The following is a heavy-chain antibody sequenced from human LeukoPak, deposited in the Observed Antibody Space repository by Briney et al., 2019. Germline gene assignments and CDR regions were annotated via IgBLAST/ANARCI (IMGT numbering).Heavy chain of an antibody. V-gene: IGHV3-15*01. CDR1: GFTFSSYA. J-gene: IGHJ4*02. D-gene: IGHD5-18*01. Sequence: GGSLRLSCAASGFTFSSYAMSWVRQAPGKGLEWVGRIKSKVNGETTDYAAPVKGRFTISRDDSKNTLYLQMNSLRAEDTAVYYCARANTAMVSFRALGYWGQGTLVTVSS. CDR3: ARANTAMVSFRALGY. CDR2: IKSKVNGETT.